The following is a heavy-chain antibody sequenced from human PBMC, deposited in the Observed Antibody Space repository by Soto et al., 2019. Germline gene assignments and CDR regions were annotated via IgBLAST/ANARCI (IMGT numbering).Heavy chain of an antibody. D-gene: IGHD1-26*01. Sequence: QVQLVQSGAEVKKPGSSVKVSCKASGGTFSSYTISWVRQAPGQGLEWMGRIIPILGIANYAKKFQGRVTITADKSTSTDYMELSSLRSEDTAVYYCAREREVATRRQAPDFDYWGQGALVTVSS. J-gene: IGHJ4*02. CDR2: IIPILGIA. V-gene: IGHV1-69*08. CDR3: AREREVATRRQAPDFDY. CDR1: GGTFSSYT.